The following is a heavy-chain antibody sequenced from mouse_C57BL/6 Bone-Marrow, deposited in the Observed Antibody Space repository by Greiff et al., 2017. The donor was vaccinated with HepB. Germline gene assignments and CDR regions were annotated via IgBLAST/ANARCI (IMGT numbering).Heavy chain of an antibody. V-gene: IGHV1-64*01. CDR2: IHPNSGST. J-gene: IGHJ2*01. Sequence: QVQLQQPGAELVMPGASVKLSCKASGYTFTSYWMHWVKQRPGQGLEWIGMIHPNSGSTNYNEKFKSKATLTVDKSSSTAYMQLSSLTSEDSAVYYCARSEADYCGCNYCGYWGRGTTLTVSS. CDR1: GYTFTSYW. D-gene: IGHD1-1*01. CDR3: ARSEADYCGCNYCGY.